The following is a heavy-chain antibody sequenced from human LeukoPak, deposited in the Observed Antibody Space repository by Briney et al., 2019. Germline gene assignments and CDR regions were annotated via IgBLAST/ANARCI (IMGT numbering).Heavy chain of an antibody. CDR3: ARDPSNELRFLEWLLWYFDY. Sequence: GGSLRLSCAATGFTFSSYSMNWVRQAPGRGLEWVSYISSSSNSIYYADSVKGRFTISRDNAKNLLYLQMNSLRDEDTAVHYCARDPSNELRFLEWLLWYFDYWGQGTLVTVSS. CDR2: ISSSSNSI. V-gene: IGHV3-48*02. J-gene: IGHJ4*02. CDR1: GFTFSSYS. D-gene: IGHD3-3*01.